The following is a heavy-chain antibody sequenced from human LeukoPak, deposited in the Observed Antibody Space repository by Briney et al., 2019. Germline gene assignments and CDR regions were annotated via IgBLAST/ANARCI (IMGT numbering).Heavy chain of an antibody. CDR2: IYSGGTT. J-gene: IGHJ6*03. V-gene: IGHV3-66*01. D-gene: IGHD2-15*01. CDR3: AKNGDRGAYCTGGTCYPYFYYYMDV. CDR1: GITVSSNY. Sequence: GGSLRLSCAASGITVSSNYMSWVRQAPGKGLEWVSVIYSGGTTYYADSVKGRFTISRDNSKNTLYLQMNSLRAEDTAIYYCAKNGDRGAYCTGGTCYPYFYYYMDVWGKGTTVTI.